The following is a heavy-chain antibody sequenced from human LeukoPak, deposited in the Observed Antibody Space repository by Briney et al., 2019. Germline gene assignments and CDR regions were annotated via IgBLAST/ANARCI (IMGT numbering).Heavy chain of an antibody. CDR2: VSGSGGST. D-gene: IGHD3-22*01. Sequence: GGSLRLSCAASGFTFDDYDMSWVRQAPGKGLEWVSGVSGSGGSTYYADSVKGRFTISRDNSKNTLYLQMNSLRAEDTAVYYCAKDIYENRGYHYGRVDYWGQGTLVTVSS. J-gene: IGHJ4*02. V-gene: IGHV3-23*01. CDR1: GFTFDDYD. CDR3: AKDIYENRGYHYGRVDY.